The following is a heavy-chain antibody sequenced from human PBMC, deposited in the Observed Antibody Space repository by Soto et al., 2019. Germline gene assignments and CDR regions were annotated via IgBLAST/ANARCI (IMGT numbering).Heavy chain of an antibody. V-gene: IGHV4-59*01. Sequence: QVQLQESGPGLVKPSETLSLTCTVSGGSISSYYWSWIRQPPGKGLEWNGYIYYSGSTNYNPSLKIRVTISVDTTKNQFSLKLSSVTAADTAVYYCARAPRGNYGYPSYFDYWGQGTLVTVSS. D-gene: IGHD3-10*01. J-gene: IGHJ4*02. CDR3: ARAPRGNYGYPSYFDY. CDR2: IYYSGST. CDR1: GGSISSYY.